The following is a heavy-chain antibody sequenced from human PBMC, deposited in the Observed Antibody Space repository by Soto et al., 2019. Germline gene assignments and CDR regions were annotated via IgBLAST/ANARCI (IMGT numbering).Heavy chain of an antibody. Sequence: QVQLQESGPGLVKPSQTLSLTCTVSGVSMSSGGYYWTWIRQHPGKGLEWIGYTYYSGSTYYNPSLKRRLTISVDTSKNQFSLRLSSVTAADTAVYYCAREEAGAFDIWGQGTMVTVSS. J-gene: IGHJ3*02. CDR3: AREEAGAFDI. CDR1: GVSMSSGGYY. V-gene: IGHV4-31*03. CDR2: TYYSGST. D-gene: IGHD3-10*01.